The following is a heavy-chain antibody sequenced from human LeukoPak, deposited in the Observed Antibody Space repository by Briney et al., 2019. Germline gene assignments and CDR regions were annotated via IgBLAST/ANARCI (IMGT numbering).Heavy chain of an antibody. CDR2: IYYSGST. V-gene: IGHV4-39*07. D-gene: IGHD3-10*01. J-gene: IGHJ4*02. CDR3: ARDSFTMVRGVPYFDY. CDR1: GGSISSSSYY. Sequence: PSETLSLTCTVSGGSISSSSYYWGWIRQPPGKGLEWIGSIYYSGSTYYNPSLKSRVTISVDTSKNQFSLKLSSVTAADTAVYYCARDSFTMVRGVPYFDYWGQGTLVTVSS.